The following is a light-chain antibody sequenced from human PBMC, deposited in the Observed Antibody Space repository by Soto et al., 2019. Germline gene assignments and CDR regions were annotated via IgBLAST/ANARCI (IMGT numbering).Light chain of an antibody. CDR1: QSISSW. Sequence: DIQMTQSPSTLSASVGDRVTITCRASQSISSWLAWYQQKPGKAAKLLIYQASNLESGVPSRFSGSGSGTDFTLTISSLQPDDFATYYCQHYNTRWTCGQGTKVDIK. CDR3: QHYNTRWT. V-gene: IGKV1-5*03. CDR2: QAS. J-gene: IGKJ1*01.